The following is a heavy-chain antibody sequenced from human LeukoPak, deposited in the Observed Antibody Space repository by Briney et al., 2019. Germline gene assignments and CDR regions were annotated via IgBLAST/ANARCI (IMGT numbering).Heavy chain of an antibody. CDR2: IYYSGST. J-gene: IGHJ3*02. CDR3: ARAITFGGVIVITIDAFDI. V-gene: IGHV4-39*07. D-gene: IGHD3-16*02. CDR1: GGSISSGSYY. Sequence: SETLSLTCTVSGGSISSGSYYWGWIRQPPGKGLEWIGRIYYSGSTYYNPSLKSRVTISVDTSKNQFSLKLSSVTAADTAVYYCARAITFGGVIVITIDAFDIWGQGTMVTVSS.